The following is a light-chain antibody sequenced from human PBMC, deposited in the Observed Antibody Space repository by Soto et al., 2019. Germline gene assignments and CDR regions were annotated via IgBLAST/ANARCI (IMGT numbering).Light chain of an antibody. Sequence: DIVMTPSPASLAVSLGERATINCKSSQSLLNSANDKIHLAWYQQKPGQPPKLLIWRASTRDSGVPDRFSGSGSGTDFTLTINSLQAEDVATYYCQQYFSAHLTFGGGTKVEI. CDR2: RAS. J-gene: IGKJ4*01. CDR3: QQYFSAHLT. CDR1: QSLLNSANDKIH. V-gene: IGKV4-1*01.